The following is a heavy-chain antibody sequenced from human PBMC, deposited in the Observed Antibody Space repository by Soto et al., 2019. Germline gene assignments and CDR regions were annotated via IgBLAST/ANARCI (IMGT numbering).Heavy chain of an antibody. CDR1: GVSFNNNG. J-gene: IGHJ6*02. D-gene: IGHD3-10*01. Sequence: QVQLVQSGAEVKKPGSSVKVSCKTSGVSFNNNGIGWVRQAPGHGLEWMGGVSPPFRTSNYARKFPGRISITADPSTGTVNMELSSLTSEDTAQYYCARVLYYGSGSYYPYGMDVWGQGTTVTVSS. V-gene: IGHV1-69*01. CDR3: ARVLYYGSGSYYPYGMDV. CDR2: VSPPFRTS.